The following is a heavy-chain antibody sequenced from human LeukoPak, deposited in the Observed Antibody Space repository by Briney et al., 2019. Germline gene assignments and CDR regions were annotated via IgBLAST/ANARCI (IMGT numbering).Heavy chain of an antibody. V-gene: IGHV1-46*01. J-gene: IGHJ4*02. D-gene: IGHD3-10*01. Sequence: WASVKVSCKASGYIFTSYYMHWVRQAPGQGLEWMGTINPSGGSTTYAQKFQGRVTMIRDTSTSTVYMELSSLRSEDTAVYYCARDHGSAYYRAPRHWGQGTLVTVSS. CDR3: ARDHGSAYYRAPRH. CDR1: GYIFTSYY. CDR2: INPSGGST.